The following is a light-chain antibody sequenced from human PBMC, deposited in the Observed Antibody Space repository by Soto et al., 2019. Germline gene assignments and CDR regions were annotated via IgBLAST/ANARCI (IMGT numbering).Light chain of an antibody. Sequence: ELVMTQSPATLSVAPGERATLSCRASQSVSSNLAWYQQKPGQAPRLLIYGASTMATGIPARFSGSGSGTEFTLTISSLQSEDFAVYYCQQYNNWPPITFGQGTRLEIK. V-gene: IGKV3-15*01. CDR3: QQYNNWPPIT. J-gene: IGKJ5*01. CDR1: QSVSSN. CDR2: GAS.